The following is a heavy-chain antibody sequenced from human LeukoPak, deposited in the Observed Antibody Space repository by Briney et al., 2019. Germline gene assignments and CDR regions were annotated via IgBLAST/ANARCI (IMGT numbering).Heavy chain of an antibody. CDR2: IYPGDSDT. CDR1: GYSFTSYW. Sequence: GESLKISCKGSGYSFTSYWIGWVRQMPGKGLEWMGIIYPGDSDTRHSPSFQGQVTISADKSISTAYLQWSSLKASDTAMYYCARYVRTGAKKADAFDIWGQGTMVTVSS. CDR3: ARYVRTGAKKADAFDI. V-gene: IGHV5-51*01. J-gene: IGHJ3*02. D-gene: IGHD3/OR15-3a*01.